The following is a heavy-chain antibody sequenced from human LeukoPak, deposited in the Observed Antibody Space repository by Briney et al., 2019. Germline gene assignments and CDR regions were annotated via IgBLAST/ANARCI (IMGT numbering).Heavy chain of an antibody. Sequence: GASVKVSCKASGYTFTCYGISWVRQAPGQGLEWMGWISAYNGNTNYAQKLQGRVTVTTDTSTSTAYMELRSLRSDDTAVYYCATLHSGYDPEGGLGYWGQGTLVTVSS. CDR3: ATLHSGYDPEGGLGY. CDR1: GYTFTCYG. J-gene: IGHJ4*02. CDR2: ISAYNGNT. V-gene: IGHV1-18*01. D-gene: IGHD5-12*01.